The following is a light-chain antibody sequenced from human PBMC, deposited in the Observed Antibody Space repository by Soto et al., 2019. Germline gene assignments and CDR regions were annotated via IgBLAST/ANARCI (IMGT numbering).Light chain of an antibody. CDR3: QQYNNWPPVT. CDR2: GAS. Sequence: EIVMTQSPATLSVSPRERATLSCRASQSVSSNLAWYQQKPGQAPRLLIYGASTRATGIPARFSGSGSGTEFTLTISSLQSEDFAVYYCQQYNNWPPVTFGPGTKVDIK. J-gene: IGKJ3*01. V-gene: IGKV3-15*01. CDR1: QSVSSN.